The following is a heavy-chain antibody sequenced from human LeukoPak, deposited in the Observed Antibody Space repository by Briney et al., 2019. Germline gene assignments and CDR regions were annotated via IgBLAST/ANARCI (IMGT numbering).Heavy chain of an antibody. CDR3: AKDSSPGYCSGSTCYYGYYFDY. V-gene: IGHV3-9*03. CDR1: GFNFDDYA. Sequence: GRSLRLSCAGSGFNFDDYAMHWVRQAPGKGLEWVSGISWNSGSLGYADSVKGRFTVSRDNAKNSLYLQMNSLRAEDMALYYCAKDSSPGYCSGSTCYYGYYFDYWGQGTLVTVSS. CDR2: ISWNSGSL. D-gene: IGHD2-15*01. J-gene: IGHJ4*02.